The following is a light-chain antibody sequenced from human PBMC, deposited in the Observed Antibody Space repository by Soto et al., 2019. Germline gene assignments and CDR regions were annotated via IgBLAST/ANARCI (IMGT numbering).Light chain of an antibody. CDR2: SAS. CDR3: QKYDSAPFT. J-gene: IGKJ3*01. Sequence: DIPMTQSPSSLSASVGDRVTISCRASQGISPYLAWYQQRPGQVPRLLIYSASTLQSGVPSRFSGSGSGTDFTLTISSLQPEDVATYYCQKYDSAPFTFGPGTKVDLK. CDR1: QGISPY. V-gene: IGKV1-27*01.